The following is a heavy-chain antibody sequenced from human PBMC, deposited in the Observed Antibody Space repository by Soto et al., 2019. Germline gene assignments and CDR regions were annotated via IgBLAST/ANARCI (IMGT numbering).Heavy chain of an antibody. D-gene: IGHD6-13*01. V-gene: IGHV5-10-1*01. Sequence: PGESLKISCKGSGYSFTSYLISWVRQMPGKGLEWMGRIDPSDSYTNYSPSFQGHVTISADKSISTAYLQWSSLKASDTARYYWARWGGGQKQQPPKYYYGMDVWGQGTTVTVSS. CDR1: GYSFTSYL. CDR3: ARWGGGQKQQPPKYYYGMDV. J-gene: IGHJ6*02. CDR2: IDPSDSYT.